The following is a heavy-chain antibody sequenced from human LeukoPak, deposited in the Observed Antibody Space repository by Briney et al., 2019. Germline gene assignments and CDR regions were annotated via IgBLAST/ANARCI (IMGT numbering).Heavy chain of an antibody. V-gene: IGHV4-34*01. J-gene: IGHJ4*02. CDR1: GGSFSGYY. CDR2: INHSGGT. CDR3: ARRVIAVAGRIDY. Sequence: SETLSLTCAVYGGSFSGYYWSWIRQPPGKGLEWIGEINHSGGTNYNPSLKSRVTISVDTSKNQFSLKLSSVTAADTAVYYCARRVIAVAGRIDYWGQGTLVTVSS. D-gene: IGHD6-19*01.